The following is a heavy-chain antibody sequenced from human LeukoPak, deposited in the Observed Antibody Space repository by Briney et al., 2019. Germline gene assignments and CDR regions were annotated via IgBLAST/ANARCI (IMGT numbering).Heavy chain of an antibody. CDR1: GYTFTSYY. CDR3: ARGDDILTGVFDY. V-gene: IGHV1-46*01. Sequence: ASVKVSCKASGYTFTSYYMHWVRQAPGQGLEWMGIINPSGGGTTCAQKFQGRVTMTRDMSTSTVYMELTSLRSEDTAVYYCARGDDILTGVFDYWGQGTLVTVSS. J-gene: IGHJ4*02. D-gene: IGHD3-9*01. CDR2: INPSGGGT.